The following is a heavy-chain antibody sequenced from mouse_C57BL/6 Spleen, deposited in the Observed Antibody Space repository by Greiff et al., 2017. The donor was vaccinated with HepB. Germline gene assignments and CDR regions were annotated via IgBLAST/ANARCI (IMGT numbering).Heavy chain of an antibody. V-gene: IGHV1-85*01. CDR1: GYTFKSYD. Sequence: QVQLQQSGPELVKPGASVKLSCKASGYTFKSYDINWVKQRPGQGLEWIGWIYPRDGSTKYNEKFKGKATLTVDTSSSTAYMERHSLTSEDSAVYFCARDYGSSLNWYFDVWGTGTTVTVSS. D-gene: IGHD1-1*01. J-gene: IGHJ1*03. CDR3: ARDYGSSLNWYFDV. CDR2: IYPRDGST.